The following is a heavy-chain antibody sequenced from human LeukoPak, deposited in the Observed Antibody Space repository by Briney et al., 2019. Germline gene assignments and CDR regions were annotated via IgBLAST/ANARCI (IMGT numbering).Heavy chain of an antibody. V-gene: IGHV4-59*01. CDR2: IYYSGST. CDR3: ARGGGSHCSGGSCYPLGY. CDR1: GGSISSYY. Sequence: SETLSLTCTVSGGSISSYYWSWIRQPPGKGLEGIGYIYYSGSTNYNPSLKSRVTISVDTSKNQFSLKLSSVTAADTAVYYCARGGGSHCSGGSCYPLGYWGQGTLVTVSS. J-gene: IGHJ4*02. D-gene: IGHD2-15*01.